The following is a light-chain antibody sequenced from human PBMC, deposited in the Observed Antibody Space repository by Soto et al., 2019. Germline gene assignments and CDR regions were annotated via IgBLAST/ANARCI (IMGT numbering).Light chain of an antibody. V-gene: IGLV2-14*01. CDR2: AVS. J-gene: IGLJ2*01. CDR1: SSDVGGYNH. CDR3: CSYTSLSTVV. Sequence: QSALTQPASVSGSPGQSITISCTGTSSDVGGYNHVSWYQHSPGKAPKLILFAVSDRPSGVSHRFSGSKSGNTASLTISGLQADDDAAYYCCSYTSLSTVVFGGGTKLTVL.